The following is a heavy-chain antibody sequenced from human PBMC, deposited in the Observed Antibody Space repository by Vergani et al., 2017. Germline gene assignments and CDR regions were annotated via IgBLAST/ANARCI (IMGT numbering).Heavy chain of an antibody. D-gene: IGHD1-14*01. Sequence: QVQLQESGPGLVKPSQTLSLTCTVSGGSISSGGYYWSWIRQPAGKGLEWIGRIYTSGSTNYNPSLKRRVPMSVDTSKNQFSLELSSVTAADTAVYYCARDRSTEHWFDPWGQGTLVTVSS. V-gene: IGHV4-61*02. CDR3: ARDRSTEHWFDP. J-gene: IGHJ5*02. CDR1: GGSISSGGYY. CDR2: IYTSGST.